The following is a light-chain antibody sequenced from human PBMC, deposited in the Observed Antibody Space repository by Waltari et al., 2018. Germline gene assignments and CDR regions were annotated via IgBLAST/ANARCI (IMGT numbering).Light chain of an antibody. J-gene: IGLJ2*01. V-gene: IGLV6-57*03. CDR3: HSYDNTNEV. CDR1: SGSIASDD. Sequence: NFILTQPHSVSESPGKTVTITCTRSSGSIASDDVQWFQQRPGSAPTPIIYENNLRPYRVPNRVSGSIDTSSNPASLTISGLRTEDEADYHCHSYDNTNEVFGGGTTLTVL. CDR2: ENN.